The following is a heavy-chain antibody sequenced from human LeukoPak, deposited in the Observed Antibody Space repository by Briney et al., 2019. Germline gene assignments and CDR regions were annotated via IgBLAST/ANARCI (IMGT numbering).Heavy chain of an antibody. J-gene: IGHJ4*02. V-gene: IGHV4-34*01. CDR1: GGSFSGYY. D-gene: IGHD3-10*01. CDR3: ARDRGGLVLLTIEGFDY. CDR2: IYHSGST. Sequence: PSETLSLTCAVYGGSFSGYYWSWIRQSPGKGLEWIGSIYHSGSTYYNPSLKSRVTVSVDTSKNQFSLKLSSVTAADTAVYYCARDRGGLVLLTIEGFDYWGQGTLVTVSS.